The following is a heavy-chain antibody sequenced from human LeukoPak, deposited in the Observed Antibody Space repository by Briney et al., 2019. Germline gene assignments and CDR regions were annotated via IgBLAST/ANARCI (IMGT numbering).Heavy chain of an antibody. CDR1: GGTFSSYA. J-gene: IGHJ3*02. V-gene: IGHV1-69*05. CDR3: AREEYCSSTSCHDAFDI. Sequence: SVKVSCKASGGTFSSYAISWVRQAPGQGLEWMGGIIPIFGTANYAQKFQGRVTMTRDTSISTAYMELSRLRSDDTAVYYCAREEYCSSTSCHDAFDIWGQGTMVTVSS. CDR2: IIPIFGTA. D-gene: IGHD2-2*01.